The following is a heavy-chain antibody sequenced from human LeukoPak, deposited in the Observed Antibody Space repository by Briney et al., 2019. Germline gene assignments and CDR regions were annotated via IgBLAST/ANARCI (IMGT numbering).Heavy chain of an antibody. CDR3: ARDQTAATGIFDY. Sequence: GASVKVSCKASGYTLTGYYIHWVRQAPGQGLEWMGITNPSGGRTPSGGSTSYAQKFQGRVTMTRDTSTSTVYMELSSLRSEDTAVYYCARDQTAATGIFDYWGQGTLVTVSS. V-gene: IGHV1-46*01. CDR2: TNPSGGRTPSGGST. CDR1: GYTLTGYY. J-gene: IGHJ4*02. D-gene: IGHD6-13*01.